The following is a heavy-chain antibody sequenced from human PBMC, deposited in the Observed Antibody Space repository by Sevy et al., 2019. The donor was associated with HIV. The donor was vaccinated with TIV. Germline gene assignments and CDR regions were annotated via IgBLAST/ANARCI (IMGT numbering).Heavy chain of an antibody. J-gene: IGHJ4*02. CDR1: GYTFTSYF. CDR2: INPGGGST. D-gene: IGHD3-22*01. CDR3: ARTYYYDSSGYYS. V-gene: IGHV1-46*03. Sequence: ASVKVSCKASGYTFTSYFIHWVRQAPGQGLEWMGIINPGGGSTTYAQKFQGRVTVTRDTSTNTVFMELSSPRSDETAVYYWARTYYYDSSGYYSWGQGTLVTVSS.